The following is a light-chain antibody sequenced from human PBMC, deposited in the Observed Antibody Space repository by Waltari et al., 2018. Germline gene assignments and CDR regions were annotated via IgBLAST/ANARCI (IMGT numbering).Light chain of an antibody. V-gene: IGLV1-40*01. J-gene: IGLJ3*02. Sequence: QSVLTQTPSVSGAPGQRVTMSCTGSSSNIGAGYDVHWYQQLPGTAPQLLIYGNRRRPAGAPVRCAGAKSGTSASLAITGLEAEDEADYYCQSYDSSLSGQVFGGGTKLTVL. CDR1: SSNIGAGYD. CDR2: GNR. CDR3: QSYDSSLSGQV.